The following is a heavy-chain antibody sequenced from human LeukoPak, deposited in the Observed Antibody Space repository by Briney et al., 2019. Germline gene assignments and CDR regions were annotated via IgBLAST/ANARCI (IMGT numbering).Heavy chain of an antibody. V-gene: IGHV3-7*04. CDR2: IKHDGSEE. Sequence: GSLRLSCAASGFTFSNYWMSWVRQAPGKGLEWVANIKHDGSEEYYVDSVKGRFTISRDNVKKSLNLQMNSVRVEDTAIYYCARVTVTRVFDIWGHGTMATVSS. J-gene: IGHJ3*02. CDR3: ARVTVTRVFDI. CDR1: GFTFSNYW. D-gene: IGHD4-17*01.